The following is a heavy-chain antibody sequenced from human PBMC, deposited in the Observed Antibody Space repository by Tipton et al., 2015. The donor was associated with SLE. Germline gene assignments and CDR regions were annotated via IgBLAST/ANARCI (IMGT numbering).Heavy chain of an antibody. D-gene: IGHD2-8*01. Sequence: TLSLTCTVSGDSISNSRYYWVWIRQPPGKGLEWIGFIYHSGSTYYNPSLKSRVTISVDTSKNQFSLKLSSVTAADTAVYYCVRLRSKVLIDYWGQGTLVTVSS. CDR3: VRLRSKVLIDY. CDR1: GDSISNSRYY. CDR2: IYHSGST. J-gene: IGHJ4*02. V-gene: IGHV4-39*07.